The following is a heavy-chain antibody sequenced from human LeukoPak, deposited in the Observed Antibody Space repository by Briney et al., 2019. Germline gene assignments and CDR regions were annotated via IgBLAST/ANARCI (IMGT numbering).Heavy chain of an antibody. CDR3: ARDARDYYDTSVHNWFDP. CDR1: GFTFSSYS. V-gene: IGHV3-21*01. J-gene: IGHJ5*02. CDR2: ISSGSAFI. D-gene: IGHD3-22*01. Sequence: PGGSLRLSCTASGFTFSSYSMNWVRQAPGKGLEWVSSISSGSAFIYYADSVKGRITISRDNSKNMLYLQMNSLRVEDTAVYYCARDARDYYDTSVHNWFDPWGQGTLVTVSS.